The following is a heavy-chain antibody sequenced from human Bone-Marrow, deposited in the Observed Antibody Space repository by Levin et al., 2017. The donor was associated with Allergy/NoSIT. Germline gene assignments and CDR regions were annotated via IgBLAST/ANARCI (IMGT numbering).Heavy chain of an antibody. D-gene: IGHD5-18*01. CDR1: GDSINTGNYY. CDR3: AKEAYNFGSARGRHNYYYYMDV. CDR2: ILTTASA. Sequence: SETLSLTCTVSGDSINTGNYYWSWIRQPAGKGLEWIGRILTTASATNNPSLESRVTISVDTSKNEFSLKLSSVTAADSAVYYCAKEAYNFGSARGRHNYYYYMDVWGRGMSVIVSS. V-gene: IGHV4-61*02. J-gene: IGHJ6*03.